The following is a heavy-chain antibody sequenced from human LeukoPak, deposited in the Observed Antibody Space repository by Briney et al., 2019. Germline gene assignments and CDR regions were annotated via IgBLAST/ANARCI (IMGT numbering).Heavy chain of an antibody. D-gene: IGHD4/OR15-4a*01. CDR1: GFTVSSNY. Sequence: GGSLRLSCAASGFTVSSNYMSWVRQAPGKGLEWVANIKQDGNEKYYADSVKGRFTISRDNGKNSLDLQMNSLRADDTAVYYCARDTLGEGEDANYAVYYFDYWGQGTVVTVSS. J-gene: IGHJ4*02. V-gene: IGHV3-7*01. CDR2: IKQDGNEK. CDR3: ARDTLGEGEDANYAVYYFDY.